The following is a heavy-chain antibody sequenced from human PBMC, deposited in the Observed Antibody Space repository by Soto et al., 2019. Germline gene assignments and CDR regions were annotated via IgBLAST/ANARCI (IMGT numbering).Heavy chain of an antibody. CDR3: ARDGSSGYDYPGLYNWFDP. J-gene: IGHJ5*02. Sequence: QVQLVQSGAEVKKPGSSVKVSCKASGGTFSSYTISWVRQAPGQGLEWMGRIIPILGIANYAQKCQGRVTITAEKSTSTAYMELSSLRSEDTAVYYCARDGSSGYDYPGLYNWFDPWGQGTLVTVSS. CDR1: GGTFSSYT. V-gene: IGHV1-69*08. CDR2: IIPILGIA. D-gene: IGHD5-12*01.